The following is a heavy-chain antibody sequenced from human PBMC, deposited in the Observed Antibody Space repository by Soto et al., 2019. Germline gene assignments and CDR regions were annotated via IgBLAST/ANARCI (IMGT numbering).Heavy chain of an antibody. J-gene: IGHJ2*01. Sequence: EVQLVESGGGLVQPGGSLRLSCVASGLTVSSNYMTWVRQAPGKGLEWVSIIYSGGRTYYAESVKGRFTISRDNSKKPLYLQMDSLRVEDTAVAYCAGDFGTTVTYRNWYFDLWGRGTLVTVSS. CDR3: AGDFGTTVTYRNWYFDL. D-gene: IGHD4-17*01. V-gene: IGHV3-66*01. CDR1: GLTVSSNY. CDR2: IYSGGRT.